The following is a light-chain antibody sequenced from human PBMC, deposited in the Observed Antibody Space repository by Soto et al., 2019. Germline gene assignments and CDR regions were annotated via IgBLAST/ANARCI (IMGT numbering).Light chain of an antibody. J-gene: IGKJ1*01. CDR2: GAF. Sequence: EIVMTQSPATLSVSPGERATLSCRASQSISSNNLAWYQQKPGQAPRLLIYGAFNRATGIPDRFSGSGSGTDFTLTINRLEPEDFALYYCQQCGSSPTFGQGTKVDIK. CDR3: QQCGSSPT. CDR1: QSISSNN. V-gene: IGKV3-20*01.